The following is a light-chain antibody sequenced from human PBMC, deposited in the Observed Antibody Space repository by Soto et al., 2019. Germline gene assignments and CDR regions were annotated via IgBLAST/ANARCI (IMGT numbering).Light chain of an antibody. CDR3: QQYNSFSWT. Sequence: DIQMTQSPSTLSASVGDRVTITCRASQSISSWLAWYQQKPGKAPKLLIYDASSLESGVPSRFSGSGSETEFTLTIRNLQPDDFATYYCQQYNSFSWTFGLGTKVDIK. V-gene: IGKV1-5*01. CDR2: DAS. J-gene: IGKJ1*01. CDR1: QSISSW.